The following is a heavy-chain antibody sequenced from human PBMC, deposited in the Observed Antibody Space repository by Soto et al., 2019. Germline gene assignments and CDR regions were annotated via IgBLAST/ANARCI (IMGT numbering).Heavy chain of an antibody. J-gene: IGHJ4*02. CDR3: GRGRSGQLVVFY. Sequence: ASVKVSCKASGYIFTGYYIHWVRQAPGQGREWMGEISPNTGGTKYAQKFQGRVTMTRDTSITTVYMELNNLSPDDTAVYYCGRGRSGQLVVFYWGQGTPVTVSS. V-gene: IGHV1-2*02. CDR2: ISPNTGGT. D-gene: IGHD3-10*01. CDR1: GYIFTGYY.